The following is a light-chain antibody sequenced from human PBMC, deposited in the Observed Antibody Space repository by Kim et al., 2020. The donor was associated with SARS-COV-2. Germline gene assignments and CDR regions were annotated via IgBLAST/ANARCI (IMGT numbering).Light chain of an antibody. V-gene: IGLV3-21*04. Sequence: GKTARVSCGGNSIGSKGVHWYQQKSGQAPVLVISYDSDRPSGIPERFSGSNSGNTATLTISRVEAGDEADYYCQVWDSSSDHRVVFGGGTQLTVL. CDR2: YDS. J-gene: IGLJ2*01. CDR3: QVWDSSSDHRVV. CDR1: SIGSKG.